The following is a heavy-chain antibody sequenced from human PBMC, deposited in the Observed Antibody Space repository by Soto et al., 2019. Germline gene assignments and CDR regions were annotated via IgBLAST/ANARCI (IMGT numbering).Heavy chain of an antibody. V-gene: IGHV4-61*01. CDR3: ARHSRDGYNSWALDY. Sequence: SETLSLTCTVSGDSVSSGTYYWSWIRQPPGKGLEWIGYIYFTGATNYNPSLKSRVTISVDTSKNQFSLKLSSVTAADTAVYYCARHSRDGYNSWALDYWGQGTLATVSS. D-gene: IGHD5-12*01. J-gene: IGHJ4*02. CDR2: IYFTGAT. CDR1: GDSVSSGTYY.